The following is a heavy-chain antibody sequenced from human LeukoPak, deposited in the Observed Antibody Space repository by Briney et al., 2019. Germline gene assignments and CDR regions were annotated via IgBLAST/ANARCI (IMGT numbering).Heavy chain of an antibody. CDR2: PYYRCKWYN. CDR1: GDSVSSNSAA. CDR3: ARDSTYYDFWSGYFDFDY. Sequence: SQSVSLTCAISGDSVSSNSAAWNWIRQSPSRGLEWLGKPYYRCKWYNDYAVSVKSRITINPDTSKNQFSLQLNSVTPEDTAVYYCARDSTYYDFWSGYFDFDYWGQGTLVTVSS. J-gene: IGHJ4*02. V-gene: IGHV6-1*01. D-gene: IGHD3-3*01.